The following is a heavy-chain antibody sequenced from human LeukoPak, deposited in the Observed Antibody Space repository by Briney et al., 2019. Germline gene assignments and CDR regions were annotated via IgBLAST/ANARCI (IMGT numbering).Heavy chain of an antibody. CDR2: IKPSGRT. D-gene: IGHD5-24*01. V-gene: IGHV4-34*01. CDR1: GGSFNDYY. J-gene: IGHJ3*02. CDR3: ARDGYTDAFDI. Sequence: SETLSLTCAVYGGSFNDYYWIWIRQPPGKGLEWIGEIKPSGRTNYNPSLESRVTISVDTSKNQFSLKLSSVTAADTAVYYCARDGYTDAFDIWGQGTMVTVSS.